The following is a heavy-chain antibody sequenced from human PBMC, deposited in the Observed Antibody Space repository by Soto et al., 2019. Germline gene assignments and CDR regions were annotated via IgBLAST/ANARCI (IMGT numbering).Heavy chain of an antibody. CDR3: AKSFVAIRHLSPYMDV. CDR1: GFTFEDYA. CDR2: ITWTVVSM. D-gene: IGHD2-21*01. V-gene: IGHV3-9*01. J-gene: IGHJ6*03. Sequence: EVQLVESGGGLVQPGGSLRLSCAASGFTFEDYAMHWVRQPPGKGLEFVLGITWTVVSMSYAASVQGLFSISRDDANKSPFLQMNSLRPEDTALYYCAKSFVAIRHLSPYMDVWGTGIKVTV.